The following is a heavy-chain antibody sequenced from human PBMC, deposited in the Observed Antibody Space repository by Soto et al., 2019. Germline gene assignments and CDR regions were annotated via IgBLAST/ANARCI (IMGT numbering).Heavy chain of an antibody. CDR1: GGSISSGGYY. Sequence: PSETLSLTCTVSGGSISSGGYYWSWIRQHPGKGLEWIGYIYYSGSTYYNPSLKSRVTISVDTSKNQFSLKLSSVTAADTAVYYCASPPYCGGDCYLYYFDYWGQGTLVTVS. CDR2: IYYSGST. CDR3: ASPPYCGGDCYLYYFDY. J-gene: IGHJ4*02. V-gene: IGHV4-31*03. D-gene: IGHD2-21*02.